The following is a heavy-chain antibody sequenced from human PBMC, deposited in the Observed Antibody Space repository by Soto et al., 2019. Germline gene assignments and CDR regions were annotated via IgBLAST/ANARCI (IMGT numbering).Heavy chain of an antibody. Sequence: SVKVSCKASGGTFSSYAISWVRQAPGQGLEWMGGIIPIFGTANYAQKLQGRVTITADESTSTAYMELSSLRSEDTAVYYCARDPNYYDSSGYDHYWGQGTLVTVSS. CDR2: IIPIFGTA. D-gene: IGHD3-22*01. J-gene: IGHJ4*02. V-gene: IGHV1-69*13. CDR3: ARDPNYYDSSGYDHY. CDR1: GGTFSSYA.